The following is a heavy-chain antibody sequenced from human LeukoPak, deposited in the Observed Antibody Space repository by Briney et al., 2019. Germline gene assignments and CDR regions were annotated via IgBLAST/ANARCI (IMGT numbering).Heavy chain of an antibody. J-gene: IGHJ4*02. D-gene: IGHD2-8*01. V-gene: IGHV4-61*02. CDR3: ARGLYGPHLDY. CDR2: IYTSGNT. CDR1: GGSISSGGYY. Sequence: SETLSLTCTVSGGSISSGGYYWSWIRQPAGKGLEWIGRIYTSGNTNYNPSLKSRATISVDTSKNQFSLELSSVTAADTAVYYCARGLYGPHLDYWGQGTLVTVSS.